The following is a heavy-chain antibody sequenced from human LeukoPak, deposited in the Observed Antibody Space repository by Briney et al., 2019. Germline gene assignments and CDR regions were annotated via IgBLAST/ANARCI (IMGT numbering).Heavy chain of an antibody. J-gene: IGHJ4*02. CDR2: IYTSGTT. Sequence: GGSLRLSCAASGFTVSTNYINWVRQAPGKGLEWVSVIYTSGTTFYSDSVKGRFTISRGNSKNTLYLQMNSLRAEDTAVYYCAAFTVTTVDFDYWGQGTLVTVSS. CDR3: AAFTVTTVDFDY. CDR1: GFTVSTNY. D-gene: IGHD4-17*01. V-gene: IGHV3-53*01.